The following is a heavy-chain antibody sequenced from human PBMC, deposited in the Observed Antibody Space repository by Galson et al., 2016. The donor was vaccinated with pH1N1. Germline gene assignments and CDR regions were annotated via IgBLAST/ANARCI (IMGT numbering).Heavy chain of an antibody. CDR3: AALHGGAARPDY. CDR1: GDSMNSGY. D-gene: IGHD6-6*01. CDR2: IYYSGNT. Sequence: ETLSLTCSVSGDSMNSGYWIWMRQPPGKGLEWIAYIYYSGNTNYNSSLKSRVTISIDRSKRHISLNLSSVTAADTAVYFCAALHGGAARPDYWGQGTLVTVSS. V-gene: IGHV4-59*01. J-gene: IGHJ4*02.